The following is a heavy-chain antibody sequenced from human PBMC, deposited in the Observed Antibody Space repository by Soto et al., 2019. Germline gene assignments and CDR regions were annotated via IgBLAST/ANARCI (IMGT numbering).Heavy chain of an antibody. J-gene: IGHJ3*02. CDR3: ARKFTSQYYYDSSDFYDAFEI. CDR2: IIPFFDTT. D-gene: IGHD3-22*01. V-gene: IGHV1-69*13. Sequence: SVKVSCKASGGTFKTYAISWVRQAPGQGLEWMGGIIPFFDTTNYAQKFQGRVTITADESTSTSYMELSSLTSEDTAVYYCARKFTSQYYYDSSDFYDAFEIWGQGTMVTVSS. CDR1: GGTFKTYA.